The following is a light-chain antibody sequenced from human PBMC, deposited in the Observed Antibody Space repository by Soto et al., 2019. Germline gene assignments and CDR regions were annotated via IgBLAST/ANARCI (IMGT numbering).Light chain of an antibody. Sequence: ETVMTQSPATLSVSPGERATLSCRASQSVSTKLAWYQQKPGQAPRLLIYGASTRATGTPARFSGSGSGTEFTLTVSSLQSEDFAVYYCQQYDDWPPITFGQGTRLEIK. CDR3: QQYDDWPPIT. CDR1: QSVSTK. J-gene: IGKJ5*01. V-gene: IGKV3D-15*01. CDR2: GAS.